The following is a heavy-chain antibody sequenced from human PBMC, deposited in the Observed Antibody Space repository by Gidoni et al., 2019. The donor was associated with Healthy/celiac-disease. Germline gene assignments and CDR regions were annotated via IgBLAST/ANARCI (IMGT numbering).Heavy chain of an antibody. V-gene: IGHV4-34*01. J-gene: IGHJ5*02. D-gene: IGHD3-22*01. CDR3: ARGLGSSSGYSVTRGMNWFDP. Sequence: QVQLQQWGAGLLKPSETLSLTCAVYGGSFSGYYWSWIRQPPGKGLEWIGEINHSGSTNYNPSLKSRVTISVDTSKNQFSLKLSSVTAADTAVYYCARGLGSSSGYSVTRGMNWFDPWGQGTLVTVSS. CDR2: INHSGST. CDR1: GGSFSGYY.